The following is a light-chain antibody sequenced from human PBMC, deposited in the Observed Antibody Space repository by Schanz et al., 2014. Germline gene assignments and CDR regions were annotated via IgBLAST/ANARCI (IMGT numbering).Light chain of an antibody. J-gene: IGKJ1*01. Sequence: DIVMTQSPDSLAVSLGERATIHCKSSQSVLYNSNNKNYLAWYQQKPGQPPKLLIYWASTRESGVPDRFSGSGSGTDFTLTISSLQAEDVAVYYCQQYYSTPWTFGQGTKGQSK. CDR1: QSVLYNSNNKNY. V-gene: IGKV4-1*01. CDR2: WAS. CDR3: QQYYSTPWT.